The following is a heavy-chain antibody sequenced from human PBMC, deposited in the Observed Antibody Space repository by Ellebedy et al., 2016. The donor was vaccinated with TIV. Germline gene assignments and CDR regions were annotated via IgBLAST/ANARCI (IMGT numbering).Heavy chain of an antibody. CDR2: TSHDGGNK. J-gene: IGHJ6*02. D-gene: IGHD1-26*01. Sequence: GESLKISCAASGFTFSTYGMHWVRQAPGKGLEWVAATSHDGGNKYYADSVKGRFTISRDNSKNTLYLQMNSLRAEDTAVYYCVKWGGRHLDYYYYGMDVWGQGTTVTVSS. V-gene: IGHV3-30*18. CDR1: GFTFSTYG. CDR3: VKWGGRHLDYYYYGMDV.